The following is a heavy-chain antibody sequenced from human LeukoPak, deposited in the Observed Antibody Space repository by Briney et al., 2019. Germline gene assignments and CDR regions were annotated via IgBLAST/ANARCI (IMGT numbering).Heavy chain of an antibody. CDR2: IYSGGST. J-gene: IGHJ4*02. D-gene: IGHD6-19*01. Sequence: GGSLRLSCAASGFTVSSNYMSWVRQAPGKGLEWVSIIYSGGSTYYADSVKGRFTISRDNAKNSLYLQMNSLRAEDTAVYYCARGGWYYFDYWGQGTLVTVSS. CDR1: GFTVSSNY. CDR3: ARGGWYYFDY. V-gene: IGHV3-53*01.